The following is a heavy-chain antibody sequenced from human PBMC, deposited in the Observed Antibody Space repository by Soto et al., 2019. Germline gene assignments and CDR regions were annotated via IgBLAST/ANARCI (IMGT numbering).Heavy chain of an antibody. D-gene: IGHD4-4*01. J-gene: IGHJ2*01. CDR3: ARRNSGWYFDL. Sequence: EVQLLESGGGLVQPGGSLRLSCAASGFTFSSYAMTWVRQAPGKGLEWVSAISGSGDSTYYAASVRGRFTISRDNSKKTLYLQMNSLRAEDTAVYYCARRNSGWYFDLWGRGTLVTVSS. CDR1: GFTFSSYA. V-gene: IGHV3-23*01. CDR2: ISGSGDST.